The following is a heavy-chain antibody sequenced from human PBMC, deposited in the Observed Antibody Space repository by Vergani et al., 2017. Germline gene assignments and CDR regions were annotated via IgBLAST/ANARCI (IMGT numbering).Heavy chain of an antibody. CDR3: ARELSYYYGSGSEDYTPYDYEDMDV. D-gene: IGHD3-10*01. Sequence: QVQLQESGPRLVRPSQTLSLTCTVSGGSINTGAYYWSWIRQPAGKGLEWIGRGYTSGMTNYNPSLKSRVTILVDRSNSQRSLKLTSVTAGDTAVYFCARELSYYYGSGSEDYTPYDYEDMDVWGPGTTVTVSS. CDR2: GYTSGMT. CDR1: GGSINTGAYY. V-gene: IGHV4-61*02. J-gene: IGHJ6*02.